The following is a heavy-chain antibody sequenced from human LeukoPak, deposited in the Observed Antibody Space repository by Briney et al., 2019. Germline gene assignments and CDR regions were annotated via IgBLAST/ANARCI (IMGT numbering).Heavy chain of an antibody. CDR2: IYPGDSDT. Sequence: GESLKISCKGSGYSLTSYWIGWVRQMPGKGLEWMGIIYPGDSDTRYSPSFQGQVTISADKSISNAYLQWSSLKASDTAMYYCARLSYYDSSGYSQTFDYWGQGTLVTVSS. V-gene: IGHV5-51*01. J-gene: IGHJ4*02. CDR1: GYSLTSYW. CDR3: ARLSYYDSSGYSQTFDY. D-gene: IGHD3-22*01.